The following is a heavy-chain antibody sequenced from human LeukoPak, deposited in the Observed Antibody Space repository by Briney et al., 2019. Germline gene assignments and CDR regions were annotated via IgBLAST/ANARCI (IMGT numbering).Heavy chain of an antibody. CDR1: GYSISSGYY. CDR2: IYHSGST. CDR3: ARGVDY. Sequence: SETLSLTCTVSGYSISSGYYWGWIGQPPGKGLEWIGTIYHSGSTYYNPSLKSRVTISVDTSKNQFSLKLSSVTAADTAVYYCARGVDYWGQGTLVTVSS. J-gene: IGHJ4*02. V-gene: IGHV4-38-2*02.